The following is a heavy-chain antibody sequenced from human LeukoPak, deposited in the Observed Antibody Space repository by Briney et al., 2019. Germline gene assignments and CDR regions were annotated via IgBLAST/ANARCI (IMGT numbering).Heavy chain of an antibody. Sequence: AGGSLRLSCAASGFTFSSYAMHWVRQAPGKGLEWVAVISYDGSNKYYADSVKGRFTISRDNSKNTLYLQMNSLRAEDTAVYYCAREVSDYFDYWGQGTLVTVSS. CDR1: GFTFSSYA. J-gene: IGHJ4*02. V-gene: IGHV3-30-3*01. D-gene: IGHD3-10*01. CDR3: AREVSDYFDY. CDR2: ISYDGSNK.